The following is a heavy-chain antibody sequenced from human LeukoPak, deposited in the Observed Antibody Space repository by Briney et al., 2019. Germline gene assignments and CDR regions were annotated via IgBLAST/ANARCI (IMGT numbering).Heavy chain of an antibody. CDR3: ARGSYDSSGYYWAYYFDY. Sequence: SETPSLTCTVSGGSISNYYWSWIRQPPGKGLEWIASFYHSGSTNYNPSYSPSLKSRVTISVDTSKNQFSLKLTSVTAADTAVYYCARGSYDSSGYYWAYYFDYWGQGTLVTVSS. CDR1: GGSISNYY. J-gene: IGHJ4*02. V-gene: IGHV4-59*01. D-gene: IGHD3-22*01. CDR2: FYHSGST.